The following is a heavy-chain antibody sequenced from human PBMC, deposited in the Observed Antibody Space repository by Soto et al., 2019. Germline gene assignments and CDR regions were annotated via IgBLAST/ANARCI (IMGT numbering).Heavy chain of an antibody. CDR2: ISYDGKKT. J-gene: IGHJ6*02. Sequence: PGGSLRLSCAASSFAFSNYGMHWVRQTPGKGLEWLAVISYDGKKTFIADAGKGRFTISRDNSKNTLNLQMDSLRAEDTAVYYCAKDKLDCSGGDCPLYYYYGMDVWGQGTTVTVS. D-gene: IGHD2-15*01. V-gene: IGHV3-30*18. CDR3: AKDKLDCSGGDCPLYYYYGMDV. CDR1: SFAFSNYG.